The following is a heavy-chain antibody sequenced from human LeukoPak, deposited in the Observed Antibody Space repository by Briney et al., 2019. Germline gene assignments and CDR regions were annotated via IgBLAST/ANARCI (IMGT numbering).Heavy chain of an antibody. V-gene: IGHV4-59*01. J-gene: IGHJ4*02. Sequence: PSETLSLTCTVSGGSISSYYWSWIRQPPGKGLEWIGYIYYSGSTNYNPSLKSRVTISVDTSKNQFSLKLSSVTAADTAVYYCARATYYYDSSGYYYRPYYFDYWGQGTLVTVSS. CDR3: ARATYYYDSSGYYYRPYYFDY. CDR2: IYYSGST. D-gene: IGHD3-22*01. CDR1: GGSISSYY.